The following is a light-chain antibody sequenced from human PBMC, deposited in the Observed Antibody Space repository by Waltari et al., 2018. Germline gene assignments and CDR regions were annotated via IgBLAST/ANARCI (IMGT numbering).Light chain of an antibody. CDR2: RAS. CDR3: QEYNNWPIT. V-gene: IGKV3-15*01. Sequence: EVVMTQSPATLSVPPGERATLSCRASQKINKHLAWYQQKPGQAPRLLIYRASTRATGIPVRFSGSGSGTEFTLTISSLQSEDFAIYYCQEYNNWPITFGQGTRLEIK. J-gene: IGKJ5*01. CDR1: QKINKH.